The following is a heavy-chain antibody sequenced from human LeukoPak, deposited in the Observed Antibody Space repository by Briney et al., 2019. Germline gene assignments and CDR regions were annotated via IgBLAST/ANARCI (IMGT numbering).Heavy chain of an antibody. CDR2: ISAYNGNT. CDR3: ARDLAAGTGKSYDY. J-gene: IGHJ4*02. D-gene: IGHD6-13*01. V-gene: IGHV1-18*01. Sequence: ASVKVSCKAPGYTFTSYDINWVRQATGQGLEWMGWISAYNGNTNYAQKLQGRVTMTTDTSTSTAYMELRSLRSDDTAVYYCARDLAAGTGKSYDYWGQGTLVTVSS. CDR1: GYTFTSYD.